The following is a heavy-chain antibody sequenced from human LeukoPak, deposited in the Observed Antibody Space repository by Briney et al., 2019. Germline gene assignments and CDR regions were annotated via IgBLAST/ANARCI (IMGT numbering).Heavy chain of an antibody. D-gene: IGHD2-2*01. V-gene: IGHV4-59*12. CDR3: ARAYPIVVVPAASSPDAFDI. Sequence: SETLSLTCTVSGGSISSYYWSWIRQPPGKGLEWIGYIHYSGFTNYNPSLKSRVTISIDTSKNQFSLKLSSVTAADTAVYYCARAYPIVVVPAASSPDAFDIWGQGTMVTVSS. CDR2: IHYSGFT. J-gene: IGHJ3*02. CDR1: GGSISSYY.